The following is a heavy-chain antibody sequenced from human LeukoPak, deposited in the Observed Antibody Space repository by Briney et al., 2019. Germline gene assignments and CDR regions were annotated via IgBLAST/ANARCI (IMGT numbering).Heavy chain of an antibody. D-gene: IGHD1-26*01. CDR3: ARDRIVGATTYFDY. CDR2: INHSGST. Sequence: SETLSVTCTVSGGSISSYYWSWIRQPPGNGLEWIGEINHSGSTNYNPSLKSRVTISVDTSKNQFSLKLSSVTAADTAVYYCARDRIVGATTYFDYWGQGTLVTVSS. CDR1: GGSISSYY. V-gene: IGHV4-34*01. J-gene: IGHJ4*02.